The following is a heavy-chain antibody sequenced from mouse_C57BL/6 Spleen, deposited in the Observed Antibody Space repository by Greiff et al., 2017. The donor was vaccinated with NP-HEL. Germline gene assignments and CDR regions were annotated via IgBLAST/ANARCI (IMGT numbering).Heavy chain of an antibody. J-gene: IGHJ3*01. D-gene: IGHD2-4*01. CDR2: IDPENGDT. CDR1: GFNIKDDY. Sequence: VQLQQSGAELVRPGASVKLSCTASGFNIKDDYMHWVKQRPEQGLEWIGWIDPENGDTEYASKFQGKATITADTSSNTAYLQLSSLTSEDTAVYYCTSYDYEAYWGQGTLVTVSA. CDR3: TSYDYEAY. V-gene: IGHV14-4*01.